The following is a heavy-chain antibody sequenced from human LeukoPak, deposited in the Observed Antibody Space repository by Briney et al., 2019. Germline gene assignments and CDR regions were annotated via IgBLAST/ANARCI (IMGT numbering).Heavy chain of an antibody. CDR3: ARDGRDGYNFGHDY. CDR2: INPNSGGT. V-gene: IGHV1-2*02. J-gene: IGHJ4*02. CDR1: GYTFTGYY. Sequence: GASVKVSCTASGYTFTGYYMHWVRQAPGQGLEWMGWINPNSGGTNYAQKFQGRVTMTRDTSISTAYMELSRLRSDDTAVYYCARDGRDGYNFGHDYWGQGTLVTVSS. D-gene: IGHD5-24*01.